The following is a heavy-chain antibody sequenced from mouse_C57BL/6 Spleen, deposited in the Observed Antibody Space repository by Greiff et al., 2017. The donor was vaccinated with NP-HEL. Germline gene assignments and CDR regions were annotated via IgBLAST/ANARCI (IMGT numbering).Heavy chain of an antibody. Sequence: VQLQQPGAELVKPGASVKLSCKASGYTFTSYWMQWVKQRPGQGLEWIGEIDPSDSYTNYNQKFKGKATLTVDTSSSTAYMQLSSLTSEDSAVYYCARGSSYEDYWGQGTTLTVSS. CDR3: ARGSSYEDY. V-gene: IGHV1-50*01. CDR2: IDPSDSYT. D-gene: IGHD1-1*01. CDR1: GYTFTSYW. J-gene: IGHJ2*01.